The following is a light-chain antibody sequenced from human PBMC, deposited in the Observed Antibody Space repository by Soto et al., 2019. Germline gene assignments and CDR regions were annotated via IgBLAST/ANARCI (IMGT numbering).Light chain of an antibody. CDR2: VNSDGSH. Sequence: QSVLTQSTSASASLGASVKLTCILSSGHSRYAIAWHQQQPEKGPRYLMKVNSDGSHSKGDGIPDRFSGSSSGAERYLTISRLQSEDEADYYCQTWGTGTVVFGGGTKLTVL. CDR1: SGHSRYA. V-gene: IGLV4-69*01. J-gene: IGLJ2*01. CDR3: QTWGTGTVV.